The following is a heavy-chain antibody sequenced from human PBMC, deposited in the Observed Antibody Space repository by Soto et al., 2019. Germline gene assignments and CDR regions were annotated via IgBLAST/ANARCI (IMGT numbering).Heavy chain of an antibody. V-gene: IGHV3-33*01. D-gene: IGHD2-8*01. CDR3: ARDKGVTCLDT. Sequence: QVVESGGRVVQPGGSLRLSCAASGPPFSASGMHWVRQAPGKGLEWLAMIWSDGSKEYYADSVQGRFTISRDNSQNMVFLQMDSLRAEDTAVYYCARDKGVTCLDTWGQGNMVTVSS. J-gene: IGHJ5*02. CDR1: GPPFSASG. CDR2: IWSDGSKE.